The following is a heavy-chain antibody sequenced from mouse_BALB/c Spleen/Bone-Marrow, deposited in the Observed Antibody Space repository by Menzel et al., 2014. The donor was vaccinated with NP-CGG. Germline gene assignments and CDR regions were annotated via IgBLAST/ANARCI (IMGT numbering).Heavy chain of an antibody. Sequence: QAQLQQPGAELVKPGASVKLSCKASGYTFTSYYMYWVKQRPGQGLEWIGEINPSNGGTNFNEKFKSKATLTVDKSSSTAYMQLSSLTSEDSAVYYCTRSYYGNYFDVWGAGTTVTVSS. V-gene: IGHV1S81*02. CDR1: GYTFTSYY. J-gene: IGHJ1*01. CDR3: TRSYYGNYFDV. D-gene: IGHD2-1*01. CDR2: INPSNGGT.